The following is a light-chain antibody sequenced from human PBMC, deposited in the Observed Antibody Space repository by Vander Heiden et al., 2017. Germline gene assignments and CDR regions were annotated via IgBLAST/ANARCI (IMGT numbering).Light chain of an antibody. Sequence: DIVMTQSPYSLAVSLGERATINCKSSQSILYSSNNKNYLAWYQQKPGQPPKLLIYWASTRESGVPDRFSGSGSGTDFTLTISSLQAGDVAVYYCQQYYSTPYTFGQGTKLEIK. CDR3: QQYYSTPYT. CDR1: QSILYSSNNKNY. V-gene: IGKV4-1*01. CDR2: WAS. J-gene: IGKJ2*01.